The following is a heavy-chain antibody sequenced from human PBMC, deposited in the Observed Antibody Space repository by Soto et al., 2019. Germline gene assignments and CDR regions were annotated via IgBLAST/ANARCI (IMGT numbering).Heavy chain of an antibody. D-gene: IGHD5-18*01. CDR1: GYTFTGYY. Sequence: ASVKVSCKASGYTFTGYYMHWVRQAPGQGLEWMGWINPNSGGTNYAQKFQGRVTMTRDTSISTAYMELSRLRSDDTAVYYCARDKYSYGYHYYYGVDVWGQGTTVTVSS. J-gene: IGHJ6*02. V-gene: IGHV1-2*02. CDR2: INPNSGGT. CDR3: ARDKYSYGYHYYYGVDV.